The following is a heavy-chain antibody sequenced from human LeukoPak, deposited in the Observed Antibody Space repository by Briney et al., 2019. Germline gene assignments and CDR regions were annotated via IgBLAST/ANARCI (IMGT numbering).Heavy chain of an antibody. V-gene: IGHV4-59*01. J-gene: IGHJ6*04. Sequence: SETLSLTCTVSGGSISNYYWNWIRQPPGKGLEWIGYIYYSGTTNYNPSLKSRVSMSVDTSKNQFSLKLSSVTAADTAVYYCAELGITMIGGVWGKGTTATISS. D-gene: IGHD3-10*02. CDR3: AELGITMIGGV. CDR1: GGSISNYY. CDR2: IYYSGTT.